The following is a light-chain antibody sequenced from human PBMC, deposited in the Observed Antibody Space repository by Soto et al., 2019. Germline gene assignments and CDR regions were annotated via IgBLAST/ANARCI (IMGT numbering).Light chain of an antibody. CDR1: SSDVGGYNY. J-gene: IGLJ3*02. V-gene: IGLV2-14*01. CDR3: SSYTTSSSLV. CDR2: EVS. Sequence: QSVLTQPASVSGSPGQSITISCTGTSSDVGGYNYVSWYRQHPGKAPKLMIYEVSNRPSGVSNRFSGSKSGNTASLTISGLQAEDEADYYCSSYTTSSSLVFGGGTKLTVL.